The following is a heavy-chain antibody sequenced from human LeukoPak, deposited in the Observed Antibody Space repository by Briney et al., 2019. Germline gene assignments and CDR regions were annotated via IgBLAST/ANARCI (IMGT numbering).Heavy chain of an antibody. D-gene: IGHD5-18*01. CDR1: GFTFSSYS. V-gene: IGHV3-48*04. Sequence: PGGSLRLSCAASGFTFSSYSMNWVRQAPGKGLEWVSYISSSSNTIYYADSVKGRFTISRDNAKNSLYLQMNSLRAEDTAVYYCARDGVVDTVQLWLPYYGMDVWGQGTTVTVSS. CDR2: ISSSSNTI. CDR3: ARDGVVDTVQLWLPYYGMDV. J-gene: IGHJ6*02.